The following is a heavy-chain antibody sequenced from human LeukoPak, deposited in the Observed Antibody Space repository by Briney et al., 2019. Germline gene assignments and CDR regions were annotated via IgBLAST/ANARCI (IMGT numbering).Heavy chain of an antibody. D-gene: IGHD3-16*01. CDR2: IYHSGST. CDR3: ARAHGRGEVDY. CDR1: GGSISSGGYS. V-gene: IGHV4-30-2*01. Sequence: PSETLSLTCAVSGGSISSGGYSWSWVRQPPGKGLEWIGYIYHSGSTYYNWSLKSRVTISVDRSKNQFSLKVRSVTAADTAVYYCARAHGRGEVDYWGQGTLVTVSS. J-gene: IGHJ4*02.